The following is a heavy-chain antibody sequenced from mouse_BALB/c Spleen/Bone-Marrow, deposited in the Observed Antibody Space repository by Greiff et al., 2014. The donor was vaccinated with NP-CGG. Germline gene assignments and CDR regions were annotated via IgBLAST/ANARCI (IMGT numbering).Heavy chain of an antibody. V-gene: IGHV2-2*02. J-gene: IGHJ4*01. CDR3: ARDYYYGSRAMDY. CDR1: GFSLTRYG. Sequence: QVQLQQSGPGLMQPSQSLSITCTVSGFSLTRYGIHWVRQSPGKGLEWLGVIWSGGSTDYNAAFISRPSINKDNSKSQVFFKMNSLQANDTAIYYCARDYYYGSRAMDYWGQGTSVTVSS. D-gene: IGHD1-1*01. CDR2: IWSGGST.